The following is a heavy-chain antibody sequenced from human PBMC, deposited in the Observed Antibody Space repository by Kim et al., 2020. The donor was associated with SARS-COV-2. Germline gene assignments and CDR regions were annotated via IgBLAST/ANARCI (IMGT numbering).Heavy chain of an antibody. CDR1: GGSFSGYY. Sequence: SETLSLTCAVYGGSFSGYYWSWIRQPPGKGLEWIGEINHSGSTNYNPSLKSRVTISVDTSKNQFSLKLSSVTAADTAVYYCARGLRRKPNWFDPWGQGTLVTVSS. CDR2: INHSGST. J-gene: IGHJ5*02. V-gene: IGHV4-34*01. D-gene: IGHD2-8*01. CDR3: ARGLRRKPNWFDP.